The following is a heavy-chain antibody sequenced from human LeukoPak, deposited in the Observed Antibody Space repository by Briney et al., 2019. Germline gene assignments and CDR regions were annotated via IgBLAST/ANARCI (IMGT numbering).Heavy chain of an antibody. D-gene: IGHD5-24*01. Sequence: SETLSLTCAVYGGSFSGYYWSWIRQPPGKGLKWIGEINHSGSTNYNPSLKSRVTISVDTSKNQFSLKLSSVTAADTAVYYCARGPTKWLQLPLFLWGQGTLVTVSS. CDR2: INHSGST. CDR1: GGSFSGYY. V-gene: IGHV4-34*01. CDR3: ARGPTKWLQLPLFL. J-gene: IGHJ4*02.